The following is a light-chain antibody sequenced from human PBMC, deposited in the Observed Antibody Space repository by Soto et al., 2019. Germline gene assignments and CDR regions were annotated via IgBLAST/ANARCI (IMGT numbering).Light chain of an antibody. CDR3: QQRGNWPSLT. V-gene: IGKV3-11*01. J-gene: IGKJ4*01. Sequence: EIVLTQSPATLSLSPGERATLSCRASQSISSQLAWYQQKPGQAPRLLIYDASNRATGIPARFRGSESGTDFTLPIAGLEPEDFAVYYCQQRGNWPSLTFGGGTKVEIK. CDR1: QSISSQ. CDR2: DAS.